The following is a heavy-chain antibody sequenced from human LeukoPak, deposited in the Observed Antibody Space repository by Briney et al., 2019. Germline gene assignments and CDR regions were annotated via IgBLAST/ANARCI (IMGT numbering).Heavy chain of an antibody. CDR3: ARDPYSGGYGSYYYYYMDV. D-gene: IGHD1-26*01. CDR2: ITYGSTYI. J-gene: IGHJ6*03. V-gene: IGHV3-21*01. Sequence: GGSLRLSCAASGFTFSNYNMNWVRQAPGKVLEWVSSITYGSTYIYYADSVKGRFTISRDNAKNSVYLEMNSLRAEDTAVYYCARDPYSGGYGSYYYYYMDVWGKGTTVTISS. CDR1: GFTFSNYN.